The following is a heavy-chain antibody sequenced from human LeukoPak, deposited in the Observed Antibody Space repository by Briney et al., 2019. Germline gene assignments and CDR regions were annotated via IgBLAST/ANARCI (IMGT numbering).Heavy chain of an antibody. CDR3: ARGLFGGGNWFDP. Sequence: ASVKVSCKASGGTFSSYAISWVRQAPGQGLEWMGGIIPIFGTANYAQKFQGRVTITADESTSTAYMELSSLRSEDTAVYYCARGLFGGGNWFDPWGQGTLVTVSS. CDR1: GGTFSSYA. D-gene: IGHD3-22*01. V-gene: IGHV1-69*13. J-gene: IGHJ5*02. CDR2: IIPIFGTA.